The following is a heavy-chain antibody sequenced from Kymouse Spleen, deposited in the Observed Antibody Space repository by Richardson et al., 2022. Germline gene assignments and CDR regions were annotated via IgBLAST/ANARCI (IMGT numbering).Heavy chain of an antibody. CDR3: TRYNWNPLESFDY. J-gene: IGHJ4*02. CDR2: IKSKTDGGTT. V-gene: IGHV3-15*01. D-gene: IGHD1-20*01,IGHD1-7*01. Sequence: EVQLVESGGGLVKPGGSLRLSCAASGFTFSNAWMSWVRQAPGKGLEWVGRIKSKTDGGTTDYAAPVKGRFTISRDDSKNTLYLQMNSLKTEDTAVYYCTRYNWNPLESFDYWGQGTLVTVSS. CDR1: GFTFSNAW.